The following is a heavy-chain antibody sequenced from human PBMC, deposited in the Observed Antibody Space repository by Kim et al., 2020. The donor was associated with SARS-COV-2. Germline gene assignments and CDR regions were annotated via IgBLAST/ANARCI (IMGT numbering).Heavy chain of an antibody. Sequence: AQKVHGRGTLTADKSTRTAYMELSSLRSEDTAVYYCASTWTLRAYGMDVWGQGTTVTVSS. V-gene: IGHV1-69*02. D-gene: IGHD3-16*01. CDR3: ASTWTLRAYGMDV. J-gene: IGHJ6*02.